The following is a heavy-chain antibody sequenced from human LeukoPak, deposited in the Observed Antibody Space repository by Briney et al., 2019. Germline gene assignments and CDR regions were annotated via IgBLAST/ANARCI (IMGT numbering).Heavy chain of an antibody. CDR2: IYYSGSA. J-gene: IGHJ4*02. D-gene: IGHD6-6*01. Sequence: SETLSLTCSVSGGSIISYYWSWIRQPPGKGLEWIGYIYYSGSAKYNPSLKSRVTISVDTSKNQFSLKLTSVTAADTAVYYCARDIGAARSDYWGQGTLVTVSS. V-gene: IGHV4-59*01. CDR3: ARDIGAARSDY. CDR1: GGSIISYY.